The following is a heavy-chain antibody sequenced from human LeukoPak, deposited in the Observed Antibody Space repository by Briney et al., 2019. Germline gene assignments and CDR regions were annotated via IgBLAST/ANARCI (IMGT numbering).Heavy chain of an antibody. CDR3: ARLRRSSWYHEYFQH. J-gene: IGHJ1*01. CDR1: GFTVSSNY. D-gene: IGHD6-13*01. V-gene: IGHV3-66*04. CDR2: IYSGGST. Sequence: GGSLRLSCAASGFTVSSNYMSWVRQAPGKGLEWVSVIYSGGSTYYADFVKGRFTISRDNSKNTLYLQMNSLRAEDTAVYYCARLRRSSWYHEYFQHWGQGTLVTVSS.